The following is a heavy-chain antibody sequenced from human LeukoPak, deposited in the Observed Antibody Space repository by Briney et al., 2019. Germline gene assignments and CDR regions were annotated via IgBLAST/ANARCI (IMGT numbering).Heavy chain of an antibody. CDR2: IFPDDSDT. D-gene: IGHD6-13*01. Sequence: GESLKISYKGSGYNFSNYWIGWVRHLPGRGLEWMGTIFPDDSDTRYSPSFRGQVTMSADRSINTAYLHWRSLKASDTAMYYCARHEDPVSSWYESWGQGTLVTVSS. J-gene: IGHJ5*02. CDR1: GYNFSNYW. CDR3: ARHEDPVSSWYES. V-gene: IGHV5-51*01.